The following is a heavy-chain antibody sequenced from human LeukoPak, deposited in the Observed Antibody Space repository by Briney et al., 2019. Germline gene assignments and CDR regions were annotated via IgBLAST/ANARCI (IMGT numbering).Heavy chain of an antibody. CDR1: GYSFPTYW. J-gene: IGHJ6*02. V-gene: IGHV5-51*01. CDR2: IYPSDSDT. D-gene: IGHD5-18*01. CDR3: ARQIGTAMVTDYYYGMDV. Sequence: GESLKISCKGSGYSFPTYWIGWVRQMPGKGLEWMGIIYPSDSDTRYSPSFQGQVTISADKSISTAYLQWSSLKASDTAMYYCARQIGTAMVTDYYYGMDVWGQGTTVTVSS.